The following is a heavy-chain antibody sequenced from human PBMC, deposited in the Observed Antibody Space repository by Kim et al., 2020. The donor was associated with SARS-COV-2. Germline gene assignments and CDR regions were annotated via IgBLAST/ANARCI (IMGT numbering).Heavy chain of an antibody. CDR2: ISWNSGSI. J-gene: IGHJ6*02. Sequence: GGSLRLSCAASGFTFDDYAMHWVRQAPGKGLEWVSGISWNSGSIGYADSVKGRFTISRDNAKNSLYLQMNSLRAEDTALYYCAKDSAELWYSSSWAPRYYYGMGVWGQGTTVTVSS. D-gene: IGHD6-13*01. V-gene: IGHV3-9*01. CDR3: AKDSAELWYSSSWAPRYYYGMGV. CDR1: GFTFDDYA.